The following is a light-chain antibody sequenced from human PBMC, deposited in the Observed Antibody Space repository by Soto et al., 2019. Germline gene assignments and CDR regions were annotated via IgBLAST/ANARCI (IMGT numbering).Light chain of an antibody. Sequence: QSVLTQPGSVSGSPGQSLTISCTGTSSDVGGYNFVSWYQQHPGKAPKLMIYDVSIRPSGVSNRFSASKSGNTASLTISGLQADDDDYYYCPSSTSSSSFVFGTGTKVTVL. CDR2: DVS. CDR3: PSSTSSSSFV. CDR1: SSDVGGYNF. V-gene: IGLV2-14*01. J-gene: IGLJ1*01.